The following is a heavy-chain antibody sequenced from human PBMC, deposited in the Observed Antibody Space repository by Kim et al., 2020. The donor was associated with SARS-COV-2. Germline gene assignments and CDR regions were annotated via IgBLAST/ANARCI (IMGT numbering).Heavy chain of an antibody. CDR2: IASDNGNT. Sequence: ASVKVSCKASGYTFTDYGFSCVRQAPGQGLEWMGWIASDNGNTNYAQNLQGRVTMTADTSTSTAYMVLMSLRSDDTAMYYCVRGHYGKIVGEYWGQGTLVTVSS. D-gene: IGHD1-26*01. J-gene: IGHJ4*02. CDR3: VRGHYGKIVGEY. CDR1: GYTFTDYG. V-gene: IGHV1-18*01.